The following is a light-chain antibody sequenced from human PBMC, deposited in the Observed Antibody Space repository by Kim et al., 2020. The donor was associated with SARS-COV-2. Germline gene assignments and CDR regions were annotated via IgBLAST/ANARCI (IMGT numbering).Light chain of an antibody. Sequence: VTISCTGSSSSIGAGYDVHWYQKLPGTAPKLLIYVNTNRPSGVPDRFSGSKSGTSASLAITGLQAEDEADYYCQSYDSSLSGSNVFGTGTKVTVL. CDR2: VNT. CDR1: SSSIGAGYD. CDR3: QSYDSSLSGSNV. V-gene: IGLV1-40*01. J-gene: IGLJ1*01.